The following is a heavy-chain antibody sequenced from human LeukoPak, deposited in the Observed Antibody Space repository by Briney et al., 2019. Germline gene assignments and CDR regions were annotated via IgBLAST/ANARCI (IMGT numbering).Heavy chain of an antibody. Sequence: GGSLRLSCAASGFTFGSFGMHGVRQAPGKGLEWVAVIWYDGTNKYYADSVKGRFTISRDNSRNTLHLQMNSLRVEDTAVYYCARALYGGQNDAFDIWGQGTMVTVSS. J-gene: IGHJ3*02. CDR2: IWYDGTNK. CDR3: ARALYGGQNDAFDI. CDR1: GFTFGSFG. D-gene: IGHD2/OR15-2a*01. V-gene: IGHV3-33*01.